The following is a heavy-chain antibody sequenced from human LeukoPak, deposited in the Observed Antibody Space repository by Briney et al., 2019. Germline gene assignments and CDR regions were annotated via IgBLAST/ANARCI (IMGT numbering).Heavy chain of an antibody. Sequence: GGSLLLSCAASGFTFSSYAMSWVRQAPGKGLEWVSAISGSGGSTYYADSVKGRFTISRDNAKNTLYLQMNSLRAEDTAVYYCARMHSSSYYFDYWGQGTLVTVSS. CDR1: GFTFSSYA. D-gene: IGHD6-6*01. CDR2: ISGSGGST. CDR3: ARMHSSSYYFDY. J-gene: IGHJ4*02. V-gene: IGHV3-23*01.